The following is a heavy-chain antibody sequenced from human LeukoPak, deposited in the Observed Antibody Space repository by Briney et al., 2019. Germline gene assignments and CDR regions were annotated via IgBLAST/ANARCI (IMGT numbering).Heavy chain of an antibody. D-gene: IGHD7-27*01. CDR2: IRSKAYGGTT. V-gene: IGHV3-49*03. CDR3: TRRVGANWGPYYFDY. CDR1: GFTFGDYA. J-gene: IGHJ4*02. Sequence: GGSLRLSCTASGFTFGDYAMSWFRQAPGKGLEWVGFIRSKAYGGTTEYAASVKGRFTISRDDSKSIAYLQMNSLKTEDTAVYYCTRRVGANWGPYYFDYWGQGTLVTVSS.